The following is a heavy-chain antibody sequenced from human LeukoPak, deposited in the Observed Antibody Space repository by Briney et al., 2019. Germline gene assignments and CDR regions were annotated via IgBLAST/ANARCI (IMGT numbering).Heavy chain of an antibody. Sequence: GGSLRLSCTASGFTFGDYAMSWVRQAPGKGLEWVGFIRSKAYGGTTEYAASVKGRFTISRDDSKSIAYLQMNSLKTEDTAVYYCTRFRSRDYYYYMDVWGKGTTVTISS. J-gene: IGHJ6*03. CDR1: GFTFGDYA. CDR3: TRFRSRDYYYYMDV. CDR2: IRSKAYGGTT. D-gene: IGHD3-10*01. V-gene: IGHV3-49*04.